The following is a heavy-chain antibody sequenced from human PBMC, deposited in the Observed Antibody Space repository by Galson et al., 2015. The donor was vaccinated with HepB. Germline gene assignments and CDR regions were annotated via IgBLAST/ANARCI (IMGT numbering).Heavy chain of an antibody. CDR1: GFTFSNYN. Sequence: SLRLSCAASGFTFSNYNMNWVRQAPGKGLEWVSYISSSSTTIYYTDSVKGRFTISRDNAKNSLYLQMNSLRDEDTVIYYCAATMIALDYWGQGTLVTVSS. CDR3: AATMIALDY. J-gene: IGHJ4*02. V-gene: IGHV3-48*02. D-gene: IGHD3-22*01. CDR2: ISSSSTTI.